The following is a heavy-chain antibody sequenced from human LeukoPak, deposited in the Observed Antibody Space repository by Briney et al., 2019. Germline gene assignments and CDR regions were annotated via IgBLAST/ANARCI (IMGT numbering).Heavy chain of an antibody. CDR2: ISSSSSYI. V-gene: IGHV3-21*01. J-gene: IGHJ4*02. D-gene: IGHD1-20*01. CDR3: ARDIYRYNWNFDY. Sequence: GGSLRLSCAASGFTFSSYSMNWVRQAPGKGLEWVSSISSSSSYIYYADSVKGRFTISRDNAKNSLYLQMNSLRAEDTAVYYCARDIYRYNWNFDYWGQGTLVTVSS. CDR1: GFTFSSYS.